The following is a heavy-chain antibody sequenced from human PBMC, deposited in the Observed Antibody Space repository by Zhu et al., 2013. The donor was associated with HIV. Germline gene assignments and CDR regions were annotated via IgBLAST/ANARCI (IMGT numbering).Heavy chain of an antibody. D-gene: IGHD3-22*01. J-gene: IGHJ1*01. CDR2: INPNSGAT. CDR1: GYTFTGYY. CDR3: ARQYYYDSSGGGYFQH. V-gene: IGHV1-2*02. Sequence: QAQLVQSGTEVKKPGASVKVSCKASGYTFTGYYMHWVRQAPGQGLEWMGWINPNSGATNFAQNFQGRVTMTRDTSISTAYMELSRLRSDDTAVYYCARQYYYDSSGGGYFQHWGQGHPWSPSP.